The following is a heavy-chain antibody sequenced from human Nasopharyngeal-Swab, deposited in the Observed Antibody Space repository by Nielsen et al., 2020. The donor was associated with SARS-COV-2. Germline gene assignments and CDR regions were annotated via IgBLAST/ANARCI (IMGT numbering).Heavy chain of an antibody. CDR2: INHSGST. CDR3: ARGAPNYDFWSGYYYYYGMDV. J-gene: IGHJ6*02. Sequence: PGKGLEWIGEINHSGSTNYNPPLKSRVTISVDTSKNQFSLKLSSVTAADTAVYYCARGAPNYDFWSGYYYYYGMDVWGQGTTVTVSS. D-gene: IGHD3-3*01. V-gene: IGHV4-34*01.